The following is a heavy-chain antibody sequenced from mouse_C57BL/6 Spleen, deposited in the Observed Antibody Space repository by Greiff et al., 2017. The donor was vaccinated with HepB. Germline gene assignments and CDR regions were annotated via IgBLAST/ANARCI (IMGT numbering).Heavy chain of an antibody. V-gene: IGHV5-4*01. Sequence: EVQLVESGGGLVKPGGSLKLSCAASGFTFSSYAMSWVRQTPEKRLEWVATISDGGSYTYYPDNVKGRFTISRDNAKNNLYLQMSHLKSEDTAMYYCARDTTMVTTGFAYWGQGTLVTVSA. CDR1: GFTFSSYA. D-gene: IGHD2-2*01. CDR2: ISDGGSYT. CDR3: ARDTTMVTTGFAY. J-gene: IGHJ3*01.